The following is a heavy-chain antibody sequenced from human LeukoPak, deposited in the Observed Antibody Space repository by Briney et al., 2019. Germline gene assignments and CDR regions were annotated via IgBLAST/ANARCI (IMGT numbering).Heavy chain of an antibody. Sequence: GASLQTSCKGSGYSFTSYWIGWVRQMPGKGLGWMGIIYPGDSDTRYSPSFQGQVTISADKSISTAYLQWSSLKASDTAMYYCARSIYSSSGGDYWGQGTLVTVSS. CDR2: IYPGDSDT. CDR1: GYSFTSYW. J-gene: IGHJ4*02. CDR3: ARSIYSSSGGDY. V-gene: IGHV5-51*01. D-gene: IGHD6-6*01.